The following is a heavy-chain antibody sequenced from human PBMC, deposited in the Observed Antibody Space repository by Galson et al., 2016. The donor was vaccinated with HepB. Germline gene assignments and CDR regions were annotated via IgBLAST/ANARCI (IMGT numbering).Heavy chain of an antibody. V-gene: IGHV4-61*02. CDR2: IYGSGHT. CDR1: GVSVSSGPYY. D-gene: IGHD3-22*01. Sequence: TLSLTCAVSGVSVSSGPYYWSWIRQPAGKGLEWIGRIYGSGHTNYNPSLKSRVTVSLDTSKNQFSLKLTSMTAADTAVYFCARDRSSGYFFDYWGQGTLVTVSS. CDR3: ARDRSSGYFFDY. J-gene: IGHJ4*02.